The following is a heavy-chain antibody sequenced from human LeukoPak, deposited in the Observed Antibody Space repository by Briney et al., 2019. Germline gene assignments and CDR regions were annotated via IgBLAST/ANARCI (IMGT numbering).Heavy chain of an antibody. CDR1: GFTFSSYW. J-gene: IGHJ3*02. Sequence: GGSLRLSCAASGFTFSSYWMSWVRQAPGKGLEWVANIKQDGSEKYYVDSVKGRFTISRDNAKNSLYLQMNSLRAEDTAVYYCASDTYYDFWSGRLDAFDIWGQGTMVTVSS. CDR3: ASDTYYDFWSGRLDAFDI. V-gene: IGHV3-7*01. D-gene: IGHD3-3*01. CDR2: IKQDGSEK.